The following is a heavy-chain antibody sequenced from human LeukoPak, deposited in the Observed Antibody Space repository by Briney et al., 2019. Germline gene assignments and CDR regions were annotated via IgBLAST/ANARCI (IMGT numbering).Heavy chain of an antibody. V-gene: IGHV1-24*01. J-gene: IGHJ6*03. CDR1: GYTLTELS. D-gene: IGHD2-2*01. Sequence: ASVKVSCKVSGYTLTELSMHWVRQAPGKGLEWVGGFDPEDGETIYAQKFQGRVTMTEDTSTDTAYMELSSLRSEDTAVYYCATDGGTTSYYYYYMDVWGKGTTVTVSS. CDR2: FDPEDGET. CDR3: ATDGGTTSYYYYYMDV.